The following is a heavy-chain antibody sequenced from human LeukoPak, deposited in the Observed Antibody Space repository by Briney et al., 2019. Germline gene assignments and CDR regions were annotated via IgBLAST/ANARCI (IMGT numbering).Heavy chain of an antibody. CDR1: GYSFVTYW. CDR3: ARPMTGGFSYGYGY. CDR2: IYPGDSDT. V-gene: IGHV5-51*01. J-gene: IGHJ4*02. Sequence: GESLKISCKASGYSFVTYWIGWVRQMPGKGLEWLGIIYPGDSDTRYSPSFQGQVTISADKSIRTAYLQWSSLKASDTAMYYCARPMTGGFSYGYGYWGQGTLATVSS. D-gene: IGHD5-18*01.